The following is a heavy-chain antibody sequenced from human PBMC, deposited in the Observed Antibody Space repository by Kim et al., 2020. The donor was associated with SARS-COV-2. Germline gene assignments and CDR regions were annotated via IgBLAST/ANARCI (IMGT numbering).Heavy chain of an antibody. CDR3: ARSPGPDYYDSSLGAAFDI. D-gene: IGHD3-22*01. V-gene: IGHV3-13*01. CDR2: IGTAGDT. J-gene: IGHJ3*02. Sequence: GGSLRLSCAASGFTFSSYDMHWVRQATGKGLEWVSAIGTAGDTYYPGSVKGRFTISRENAKNSLYLQMNSLRAGDTAVYYCARSPGPDYYDSSLGAAFDIWGQGTMVTVSS. CDR1: GFTFSSYD.